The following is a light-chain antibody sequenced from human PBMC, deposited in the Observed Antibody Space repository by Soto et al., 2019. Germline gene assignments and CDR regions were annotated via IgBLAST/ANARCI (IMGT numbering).Light chain of an antibody. V-gene: IGKV1-12*01. Sequence: IEMTQSPSSVSASVGDRITITCRASQGISSRLAWYQQKPGKAPNLLIYSASTLQSGVPYRFSGSGSGTYFTLTNSSLQPEDFATYYCQQANILPPIFGGGTKVEI. J-gene: IGKJ4*01. CDR3: QQANILPPI. CDR1: QGISSR. CDR2: SAS.